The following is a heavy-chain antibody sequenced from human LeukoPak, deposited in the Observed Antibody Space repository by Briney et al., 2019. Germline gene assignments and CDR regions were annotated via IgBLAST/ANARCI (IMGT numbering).Heavy chain of an antibody. J-gene: IGHJ6*03. V-gene: IGHV1-18*01. CDR2: ISAYNGNT. Sequence: ASVKVSCKASGYTFTSYGISWVRQAPGQGLEWMGWISAYNGNTNYAQKLQGRVTMTTDTSTSTAYMELRSLRSDDTAVYYCARVGSKGFLEWLENYYMDVWGKGTTVSVSS. CDR3: ARVGSKGFLEWLENYYMDV. CDR1: GYTFTSYG. D-gene: IGHD3-3*01.